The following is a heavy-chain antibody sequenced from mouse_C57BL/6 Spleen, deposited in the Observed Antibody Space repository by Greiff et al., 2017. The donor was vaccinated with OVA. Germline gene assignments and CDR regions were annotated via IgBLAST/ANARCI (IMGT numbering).Heavy chain of an antibody. D-gene: IGHD2-5*01. Sequence: QVQLKQPGAELVKPGASVKLSCKASGYTFTSYWMHWVKQRPGRGLEWIGRIDPNSGGTKYNEKFKSKATLTVDKPSSTAYMQLSIQSSEDSAVYDGARYYSNPLGAMDYWGQGTSVTVSS. J-gene: IGHJ4*01. CDR1: GYTFTSYW. CDR2: IDPNSGGT. V-gene: IGHV1-72*01. CDR3: ARYYSNPLGAMDY.